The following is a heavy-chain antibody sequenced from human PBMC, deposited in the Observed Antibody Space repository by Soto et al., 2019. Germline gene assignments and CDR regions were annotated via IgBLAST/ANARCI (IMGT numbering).Heavy chain of an antibody. CDR2: IIPIFGTA. CDR1: GGTFSSYA. D-gene: IGHD2-15*01. V-gene: IGHV1-69*12. Sequence: QVQLVQSGAEVKKPGSSVKVSCKASGGTFSSYAISWVRQAPGQGLAWVGGIIPIFGTANYAQKFQGRVTITAAESTSTAYMGLSSLRSEDTAVYYCARDGLGYCSGGSCYRFDYWGQGTLVPVSS. CDR3: ARDGLGYCSGGSCYRFDY. J-gene: IGHJ4*02.